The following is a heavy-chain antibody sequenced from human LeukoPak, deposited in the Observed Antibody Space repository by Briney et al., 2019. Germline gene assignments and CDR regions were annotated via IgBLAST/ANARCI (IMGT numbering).Heavy chain of an antibody. V-gene: IGHV3-48*03. D-gene: IGHD5-18*01. CDR3: ASSEYSYGSPDAFDI. Sequence: GGSLRLSCAASGFTFSSYEMNWVRQAPGKGLEWILYISGSGSNIYSADSVKGRFTISRDNAKNTLYLQMNSLRAEDTAVYYCASSEYSYGSPDAFDIWGQGTMVTVSS. CDR1: GFTFSSYE. CDR2: ISGSGSNI. J-gene: IGHJ3*02.